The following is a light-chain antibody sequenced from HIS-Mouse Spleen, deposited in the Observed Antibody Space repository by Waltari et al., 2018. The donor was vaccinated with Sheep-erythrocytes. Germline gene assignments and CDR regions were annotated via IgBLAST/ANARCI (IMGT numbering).Light chain of an antibody. V-gene: IGLV1-51*01. J-gene: IGLJ3*02. CDR1: SSNLGNNY. CDR2: DNN. CDR3: GTWDSSLSAGV. Sequence: QSVLTQPPSVSAAPGQKVTISCSGSSSNLGNNYFSWYQQLPGTAPKLLIYDNNKRPSGIPDRFSGSKSGTSATLGITGLQTGDEADYYCGTWDSSLSAGVFGGGTKLTVL.